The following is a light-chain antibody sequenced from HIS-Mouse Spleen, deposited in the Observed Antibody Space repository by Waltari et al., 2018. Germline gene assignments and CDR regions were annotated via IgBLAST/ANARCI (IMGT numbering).Light chain of an antibody. J-gene: IGLJ3*02. Sequence: QPALTQPPPVPGSPGQPTTTSSTETSRDVGTYNLVSWYQQHPGNAPKLMIYEGSKRPSGVSNRFSGSKSGNTASLTISGLQAEDEADYYCCSYAGSSTFGVFGGGTKLTVL. CDR2: EGS. V-gene: IGLV2-23*03. CDR3: CSYAGSSTFGV. CDR1: SRDVGTYNL.